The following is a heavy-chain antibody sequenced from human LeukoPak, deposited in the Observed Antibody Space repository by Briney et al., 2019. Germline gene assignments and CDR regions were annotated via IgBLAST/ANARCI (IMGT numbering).Heavy chain of an antibody. D-gene: IGHD6-13*01. V-gene: IGHV3-48*01. Sequence: GGSLRLSCAASGFTFSSYSMNWVRQAPGKGLEWVSYISSSSSTTYYADSVKGRFTISRDNSKNTLYLQMNSLRAEDTAVYYCAKDRGSSWANDAFDIWGQGTMVTVSS. CDR2: ISSSSSTT. J-gene: IGHJ3*02. CDR1: GFTFSSYS. CDR3: AKDRGSSWANDAFDI.